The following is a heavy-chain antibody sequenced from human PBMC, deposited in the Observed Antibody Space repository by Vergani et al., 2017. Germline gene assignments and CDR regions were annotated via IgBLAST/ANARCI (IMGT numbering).Heavy chain of an antibody. CDR1: GYTFTSYD. CDR3: AGAGRYYDILTGYYPDAFDI. CDR2: MNPNSGNT. V-gene: IGHV1-8*01. Sequence: QVQLVQSGAEVKKPGASVKVSCKASGYTFTSYDINWVRQATGQGLEWMGWMNPNSGNTGYAQNFQGRVTMTRNNSISTAYMELSSLRSEDTAVYYCAGAGRYYDILTGYYPDAFDIWGQGTMVTVSS. J-gene: IGHJ3*02. D-gene: IGHD3-9*01.